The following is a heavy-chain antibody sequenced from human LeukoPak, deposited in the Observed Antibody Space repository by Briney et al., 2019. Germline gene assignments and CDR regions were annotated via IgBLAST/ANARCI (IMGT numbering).Heavy chain of an antibody. D-gene: IGHD6-19*01. CDR2: IRSSSSYI. CDR3: ARPGIAVAGEFFDY. J-gene: IGHJ4*02. Sequence: GGSLRLSCAASGFTFSSYSMNWVRQAPGKGLEWVSFIRSSSSYIYYADSVKGRFTISRDNAKNSLYLQRNSLRAEDTAVYYCARPGIAVAGEFFDYWGQGTLVTVSS. V-gene: IGHV3-21*01. CDR1: GFTFSSYS.